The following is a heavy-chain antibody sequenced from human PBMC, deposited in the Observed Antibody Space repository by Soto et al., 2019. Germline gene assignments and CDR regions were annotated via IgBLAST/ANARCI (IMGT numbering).Heavy chain of an antibody. V-gene: IGHV4-59*01. Sequence: QVQLQESGPGQVKASESLSLTCNVSGGSIRDYYWSWIRQPPGKGLEWIGYIHYSGSTTYNPSLNSRVTISVHTSKKQFSLRLSSVTGADTAVYYCARFYSYGSRSHWYFDLWGRGTLVSVSS. CDR2: IHYSGST. D-gene: IGHD5-18*01. J-gene: IGHJ2*01. CDR3: ARFYSYGSRSHWYFDL. CDR1: GGSIRDYY.